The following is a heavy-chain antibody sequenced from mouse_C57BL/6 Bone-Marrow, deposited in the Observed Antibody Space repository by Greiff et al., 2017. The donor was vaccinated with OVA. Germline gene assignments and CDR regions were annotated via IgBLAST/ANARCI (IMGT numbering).Heavy chain of an antibody. D-gene: IGHD1-1*01. CDR3: ARYGSSDDFDY. V-gene: IGHV1-82*01. CDR2: IYPGDGDT. J-gene: IGHJ2*01. CDR1: GYAFSSSW. Sequence: QVQLQQSGPELVKPGASVKLSCKASGYAFSSSWMNWVKQRPGQGLEWIGRIYPGDGDTNYNGKFKGKATLTADKSSSTAYMQLSSLTSEDSAVYSCARYGSSDDFDYWGQGTTLTVSS.